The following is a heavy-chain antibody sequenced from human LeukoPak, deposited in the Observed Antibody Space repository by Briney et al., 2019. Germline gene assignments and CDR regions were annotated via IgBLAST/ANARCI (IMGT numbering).Heavy chain of an antibody. D-gene: IGHD2-2*03. CDR3: ARDLDIVVVPASWFYP. V-gene: IGHV3-13*01. CDR1: GFTLSSYD. CDR2: LGTAGDS. J-gene: IGHJ5*02. Sequence: GGSLRLSCAASGFTLSSYDMHWVRQPTGKGLEWVAILGTAGDSYYADSVKGRFTISRDDAKNSLSLQMNSLRAEDTAVYYCARDLDIVVVPASWFYPWGQGTLVTVSS.